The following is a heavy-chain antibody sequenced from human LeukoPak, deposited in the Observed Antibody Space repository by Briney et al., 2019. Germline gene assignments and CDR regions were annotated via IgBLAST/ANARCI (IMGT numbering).Heavy chain of an antibody. D-gene: IGHD3-22*01. CDR1: GFTFSSYA. CDR3: AKDLSADYYDSSGYFQH. CDR2: ISYDGSNK. Sequence: GGSLRLSCAASGFTFSSYAMHWVRQAPGKGLEWVAVISYDGSNKYYADSVKGRFTISRDNSKNTLYLQMNSLRAEDTAVYYCAKDLSADYYDSSGYFQHWGQGTLVTVSS. J-gene: IGHJ1*01. V-gene: IGHV3-30-3*01.